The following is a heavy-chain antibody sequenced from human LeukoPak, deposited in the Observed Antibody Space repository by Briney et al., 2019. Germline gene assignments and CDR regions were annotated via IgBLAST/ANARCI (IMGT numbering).Heavy chain of an antibody. D-gene: IGHD3-22*01. CDR1: GYTFTSYG. CDR3: ARGFHYDSSGYPFDY. Sequence: ASVKVSCKASGYTFTSYGISWVRQAPGQGLELMGWISGYNGNTNYAQKFQGRVTMTTDTSTRTVYMELKSLRSDDTAVYYCARGFHYDSSGYPFDYWGQGALVTVPS. CDR2: ISGYNGNT. J-gene: IGHJ4*02. V-gene: IGHV1-18*01.